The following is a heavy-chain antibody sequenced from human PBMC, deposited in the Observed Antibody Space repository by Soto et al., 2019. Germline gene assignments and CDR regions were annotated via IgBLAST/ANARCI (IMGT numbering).Heavy chain of an antibody. V-gene: IGHV3-23*01. CDR1: GFTFSSYA. Sequence: PGGSLRLSCAASGFTFSSYAMSWVRQAPGKGLEWVSSISGSGGSKYYADSVKGRFTISRDNSKNTLYLQMNSLRAEDTAVYYCAKDKGYCTTGVCENHHWFDPWGQGTLVNVSS. D-gene: IGHD2-8*01. CDR2: ISGSGGSK. CDR3: AKDKGYCTTGVCENHHWFDP. J-gene: IGHJ5*02.